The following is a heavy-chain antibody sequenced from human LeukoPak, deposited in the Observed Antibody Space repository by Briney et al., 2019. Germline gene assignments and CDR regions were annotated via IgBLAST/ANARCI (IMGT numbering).Heavy chain of an antibody. J-gene: IGHJ5*02. CDR1: GGSFSGYY. V-gene: IGHV4-34*01. Sequence: PSETLSLTWAVYGGSFSGYYWSWIRQPPGKGLEWIGEINHSGSTNYNPSLKSRVTISVDTSKNQFSLKLSSVTAADTAVYYCARGGLNYYGSGSYYNWFDPWGQGTLVTVSS. CDR2: INHSGST. D-gene: IGHD3-10*01. CDR3: ARGGLNYYGSGSYYNWFDP.